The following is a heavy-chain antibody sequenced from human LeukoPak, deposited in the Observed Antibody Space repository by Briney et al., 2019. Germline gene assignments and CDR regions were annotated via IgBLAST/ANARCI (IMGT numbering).Heavy chain of an antibody. D-gene: IGHD6-13*01. J-gene: IGHJ4*02. CDR2: IKTKTDGTT. CDR3: ITDAATIAAAGTGPY. CDR1: GFTFSKAW. V-gene: IGHV3-15*01. Sequence: PGGSLRLSCAASGFTFSKAWMSWVRQAPGKGLEWLGRIKTKTDGTTDYAAPVKGRFTISRDDSKNTLYLQMDSLKSEDTAVYYCITDAATIAAAGTGPYWGQGTLVTVSS.